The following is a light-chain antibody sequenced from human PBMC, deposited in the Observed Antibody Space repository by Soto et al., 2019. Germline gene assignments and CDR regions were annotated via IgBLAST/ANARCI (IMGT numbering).Light chain of an antibody. Sequence: QSALTQPPSASGSPGQSVTISCTGTSSDVGAYNYVSWYQQHPGKAPKLMIYEVSKRPSGVPDRFSGSKSGTSASLAISGLQSEDEADYYCASWDDSLSAVLFGGGTKLTVL. J-gene: IGLJ3*02. V-gene: IGLV2-8*01. CDR1: SSDVGAYNY. CDR2: EVS. CDR3: ASWDDSLSAVL.